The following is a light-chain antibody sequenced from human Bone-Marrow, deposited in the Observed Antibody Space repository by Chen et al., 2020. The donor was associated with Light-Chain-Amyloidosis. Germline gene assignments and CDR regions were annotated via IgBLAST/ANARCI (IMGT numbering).Light chain of an antibody. CDR1: QSISNW. CDR3: QQYNRHSAAT. CDR2: MAS. J-gene: IGKJ1*01. V-gene: IGKV1-5*03. Sequence: IQIIQSPSTLSASVGDRVTITCRASQSISNWLAWYQQKPGKAPKVLIYMASNLESGVPSRFSGSGSGTEFTLTITNLQPDDFATYYCQQYNRHSAATFGQGTKVEIK.